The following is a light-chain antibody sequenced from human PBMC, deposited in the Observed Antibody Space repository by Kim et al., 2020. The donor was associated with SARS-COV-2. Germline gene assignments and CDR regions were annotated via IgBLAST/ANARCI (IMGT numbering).Light chain of an antibody. Sequence: APGKTARITCGGNNIGSKSVHWYQQEPGQAPVLVVYDDSDRPSGIPERFSGSNSGNTATLTISRVEAGDESDYYCQVWDSSSDHVVFGGGTQLTVL. V-gene: IGLV3-21*03. CDR2: DDS. CDR1: NIGSKS. J-gene: IGLJ2*01. CDR3: QVWDSSSDHVV.